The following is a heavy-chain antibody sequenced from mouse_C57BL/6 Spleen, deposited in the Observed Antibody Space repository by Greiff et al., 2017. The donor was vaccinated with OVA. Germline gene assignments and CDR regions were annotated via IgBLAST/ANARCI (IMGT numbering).Heavy chain of an antibody. CDR3: ARSGTGKIGHYFDY. Sequence: VQLQQPGAELVKPGASVKLSCKASGYTFTSYWMHWVKQRPGQGLEWIGMIHPNSGSTNYNEKFKSKATLTVDKASSTAYMQLSSLTSEDSAVYYCARSGTGKIGHYFDYWGQGTTLTVSS. CDR1: GYTFTSYW. CDR2: IHPNSGST. J-gene: IGHJ2*01. D-gene: IGHD4-1*01. V-gene: IGHV1-64*01.